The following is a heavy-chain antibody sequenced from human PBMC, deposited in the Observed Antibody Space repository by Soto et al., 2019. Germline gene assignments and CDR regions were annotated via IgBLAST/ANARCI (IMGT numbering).Heavy chain of an antibody. D-gene: IGHD2-2*01. Sequence: GASVKVCCKASGYTFTSYGINWVRQATGQGLEWMGWMNPNSGNTGYAQKFQGRVTMTRNTSISTAYMELSSLRSEDTAVYYCARLMPPALKFYYYYYYMYVWGKGTTVTVSS. CDR2: MNPNSGNT. CDR3: ARLMPPALKFYYYYYYMYV. CDR1: GYTFTSYG. J-gene: IGHJ6*03. V-gene: IGHV1-8*01.